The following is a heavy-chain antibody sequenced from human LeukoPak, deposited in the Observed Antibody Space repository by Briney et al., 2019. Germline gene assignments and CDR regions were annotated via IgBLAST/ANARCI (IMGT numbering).Heavy chain of an antibody. CDR1: GFTFSSYA. J-gene: IGHJ4*02. CDR2: IRYDGSTK. CDR3: AKSGYNRFDY. V-gene: IGHV3-30*02. Sequence: PGGSLRLSCAASGFTFSSYAMHWVRQAPGKGLEWVAFIRYDGSTKYYADSVKGRFTISRDNSKNTLYLQMNSLRAEDTAVYYCAKSGYNRFDYWGQGTLVTVSS. D-gene: IGHD5-24*01.